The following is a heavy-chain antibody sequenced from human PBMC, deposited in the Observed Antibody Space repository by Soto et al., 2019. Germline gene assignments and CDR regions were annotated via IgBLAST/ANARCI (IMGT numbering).Heavy chain of an antibody. V-gene: IGHV4-59*08. J-gene: IGHJ6*04. Sequence: PSETLSLTCTFSGVSFLSISNHYCSWIRQPPGKGLEWIGYISYSGSTSYNPSLKSRLTISVDTSQNQFSLKLSSVTAADTAVYYCARLYSSSWYTYCYYYYGMDVWGKGTTVTVSS. D-gene: IGHD6-13*01. CDR2: ISYSGST. CDR3: ARLYSSSWYTYCYYYYGMDV. CDR1: GVSFLSISNHY.